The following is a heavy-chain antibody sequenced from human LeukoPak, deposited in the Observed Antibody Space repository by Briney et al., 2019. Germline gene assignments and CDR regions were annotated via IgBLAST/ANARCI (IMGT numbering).Heavy chain of an antibody. CDR2: ISYSGST. CDR1: GGSISSDY. Sequence: SETLPLTCTVSGGSISSDYWSWIRQPPGKGLEWIGWISYSGSTTYNPSLKTRVTISLDTSKNQFSLKLSSVTAADTAVYYCARQASCSGANCYPFDYWGQGTLVTVSS. J-gene: IGHJ4*02. D-gene: IGHD2-2*01. V-gene: IGHV4-59*08. CDR3: ARQASCSGANCYPFDY.